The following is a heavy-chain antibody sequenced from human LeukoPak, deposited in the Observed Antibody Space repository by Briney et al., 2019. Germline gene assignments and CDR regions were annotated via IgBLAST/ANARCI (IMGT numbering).Heavy chain of an antibody. CDR3: ARTDGSAYNEGIFDY. CDR1: GFTFSRYC. J-gene: IGHJ4*02. V-gene: IGHV3-7*01. Sequence: PGGSQRLSCAASGFTFSRYCMSWVRQAPGKGLEWVAKINQDGSEKYYVDSVKGRFTISRDNAKNSLYLQMNSPRAEDTAVYYCARTDGSAYNEGIFDYWGQGILVTVSS. CDR2: INQDGSEK. D-gene: IGHD2-15*01.